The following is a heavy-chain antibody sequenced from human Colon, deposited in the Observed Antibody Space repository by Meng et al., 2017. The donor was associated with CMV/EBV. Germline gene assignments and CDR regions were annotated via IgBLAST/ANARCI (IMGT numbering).Heavy chain of an antibody. CDR1: GFTFNAYA. D-gene: IGHD3-22*01. CDR2: ISGIGSTT. Sequence: GESLKISCTASGFTFNAYAMTWVRRAPGKGLEWVSGISGIGSTTFYGDSVKGRVTVSRDNSKNTLYLQMSSLSAEDTAVYYCVRDNARVQGNIPILVVPQGFDYWGQGTVVTVSS. J-gene: IGHJ4*02. V-gene: IGHV3-23*01. CDR3: VRDNARVQGNIPILVVPQGFDY.